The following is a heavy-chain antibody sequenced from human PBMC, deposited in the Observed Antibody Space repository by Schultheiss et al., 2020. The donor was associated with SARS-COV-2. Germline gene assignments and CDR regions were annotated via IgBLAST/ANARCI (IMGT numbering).Heavy chain of an antibody. CDR1: GGSISSGGYY. CDR3: AKDRGSSWYRGAFDI. CDR2: IYYSGTT. D-gene: IGHD6-13*01. J-gene: IGHJ3*02. V-gene: IGHV4-31*03. Sequence: SQTLSLTCTVSGGSISSGGYYWSWIRQHPGKGLEWIGYIYYSGTTNYNSSLKSRVTISVDTSKNQFSLKVNSVTAADTAVYYCAKDRGSSWYRGAFDIWGQGTMVTVSS.